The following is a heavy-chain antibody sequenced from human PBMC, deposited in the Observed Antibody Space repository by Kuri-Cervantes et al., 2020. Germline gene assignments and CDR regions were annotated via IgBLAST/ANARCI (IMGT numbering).Heavy chain of an antibody. CDR2: INAGNGNT. J-gene: IGHJ4*02. D-gene: IGHD2-15*01. CDR1: GYTFTSYA. Sequence: ASVKVSCKASGYTFTSYAMHWVRQAPGQRLEWMGWINAGNGNTKYSQKFQGRVTITRDTSASTAYMELSSLRSEDTAVYYCARAAVVAAPGDYWGQGTLVTVSS. V-gene: IGHV1-3*01. CDR3: ARAAVVAAPGDY.